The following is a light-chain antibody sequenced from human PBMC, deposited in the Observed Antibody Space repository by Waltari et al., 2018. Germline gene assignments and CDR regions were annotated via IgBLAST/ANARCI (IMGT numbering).Light chain of an antibody. V-gene: IGKV3-20*01. CDR2: AAS. Sequence: IVLTQSPGTLSLSPGERATMSCRASQSIGKYLVWYQQRPGQAPRLLIYAASTRSTGIPDRFSGSGSGTDFRLTISRLEPEDFAVYYCQNHERLPATFGQGTKVEIK. J-gene: IGKJ1*01. CDR1: QSIGKY. CDR3: QNHERLPAT.